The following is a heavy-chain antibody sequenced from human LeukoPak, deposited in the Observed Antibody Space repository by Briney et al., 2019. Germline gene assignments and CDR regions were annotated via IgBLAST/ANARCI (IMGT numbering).Heavy chain of an antibody. CDR1: RFTFSSYA. CDR3: AKGRGRWPCCFDY. CDR2: ISYDGSNT. V-gene: IGHV3-30-3*01. Sequence: GGSLRLSCAASRFTFSSYAMHWVRQAPGKGLEWVAVISYDGSNTYYADSVKGRFTISRDNSKNTLYLQMNSLRAEDTALYYCAKGRGRWPCCFDYWGQGTLVTVSS. J-gene: IGHJ4*02. D-gene: IGHD6-19*01.